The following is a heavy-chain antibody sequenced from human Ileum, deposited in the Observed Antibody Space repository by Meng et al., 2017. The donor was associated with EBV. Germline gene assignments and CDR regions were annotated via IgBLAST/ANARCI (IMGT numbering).Heavy chain of an antibody. CDR2: INAGNGNT. D-gene: IGHD2-2*01. V-gene: IGHV1-3*01. Sequence: QVQVVQSGAEVKKPGASVKVSCKASGYSFTTYAMDWVRQAPGQRLEWMGWINAGNGNTKYSEKFQSRVTITRDTAASTAYMELSSLRSEDTAVYYCARTGCSSSSCYDYWGQGTLVTASS. J-gene: IGHJ4*02. CDR1: GYSFTTYA. CDR3: ARTGCSSSSCYDY.